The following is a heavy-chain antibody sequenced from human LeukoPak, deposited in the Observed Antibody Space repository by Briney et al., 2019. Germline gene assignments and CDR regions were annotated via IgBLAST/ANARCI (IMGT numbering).Heavy chain of an antibody. Sequence: ASVKVSCKASGYTFTHYAMNWVRQAPGQGLEWMGWINTNTGDPTYAQGFTGRFVFSLDTSVSTAYLQISSLKAEDTAVYYCVTRDGVSSGFFNLDYWGQGTLVTVSS. V-gene: IGHV7-4-1*02. CDR2: INTNTGDP. D-gene: IGHD3-22*01. J-gene: IGHJ4*02. CDR3: VTRDGVSSGFFNLDY. CDR1: GYTFTHYA.